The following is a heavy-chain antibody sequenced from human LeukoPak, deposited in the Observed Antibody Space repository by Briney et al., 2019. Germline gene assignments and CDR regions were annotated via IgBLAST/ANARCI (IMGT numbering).Heavy chain of an antibody. D-gene: IGHD6-13*01. CDR2: INHSGST. J-gene: IGHJ3*02. V-gene: IGHV4-34*01. CDR3: ARAGTIAAAGRRTRPPPFLGFSDI. CDR1: GGSFSGYY. Sequence: SETLSLTCAVYGGSFSGYYWSWIRQPPGKGLEWIGEINHSGSTNYNPSLKSRVTISVDTSKNQFSLKLSSVTAADTAVYYCARAGTIAAAGRRTRPPPFLGFSDIWGQGTMVTVSS.